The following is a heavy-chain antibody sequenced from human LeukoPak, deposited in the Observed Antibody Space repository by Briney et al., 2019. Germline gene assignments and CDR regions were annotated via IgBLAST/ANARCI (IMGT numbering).Heavy chain of an antibody. CDR1: GYTFSDHC. CDR3: ARDRVLRSATFYHAFDM. CDR2: INPNIGGA. Sequence: ASVKVSCKASGYTFSDHCLHWVRQAPGQGLEWMGWINPNIGGASYAQRFQGRVTMTRDTSTSTAYMELSSVRSVDTAAYYCARDRVLRSATFYHAFDMWGQGTAVIVSS. D-gene: IGHD2/OR15-2a*01. V-gene: IGHV1-2*02. J-gene: IGHJ3*02.